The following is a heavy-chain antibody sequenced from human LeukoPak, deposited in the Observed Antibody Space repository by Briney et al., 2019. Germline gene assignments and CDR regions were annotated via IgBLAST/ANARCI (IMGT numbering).Heavy chain of an antibody. D-gene: IGHD4-23*01. CDR2: IKQDGSEK. Sequence: GGSLRLSCAASGXTFSHYWMSWVRQAPGKGLDWVANIKQDGSEKYYVDSVKGRFTISRDNAQNSLSLQMNSLRAEDTAVYYCARAPEGYTVVTIFDFWGQGTLVTVSS. CDR1: GXTFSHYW. V-gene: IGHV3-7*05. J-gene: IGHJ4*02. CDR3: ARAPEGYTVVTIFDF.